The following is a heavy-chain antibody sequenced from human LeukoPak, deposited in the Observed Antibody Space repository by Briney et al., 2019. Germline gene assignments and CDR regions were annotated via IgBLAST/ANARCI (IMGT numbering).Heavy chain of an antibody. CDR2: IYPGDSDT. J-gene: IGHJ4*02. V-gene: IGHV5-51*01. Sequence: GESLKISCKCSGYSFTNYWIGWVRQMPGKGLEWMGIIYPGDSDTRYSPSFQGQVTISADKSISTAYLQWSSLKALDTAMYYCARRNSQIGDYWGQGTLVTVSS. CDR3: ARRNSQIGDY. CDR1: GYSFTNYW. D-gene: IGHD2/OR15-2a*01.